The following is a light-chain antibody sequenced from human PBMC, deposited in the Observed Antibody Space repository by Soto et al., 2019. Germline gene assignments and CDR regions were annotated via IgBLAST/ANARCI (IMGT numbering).Light chain of an antibody. Sequence: DIVMTQSPDSLAVSLGERATINCKSSQTLLYTSNNKNYLAWYQQKPGQPPKVLIFWASTRESGLPDRFSGSGSGTDLSHTISGLPDEDLAVYYCQQYHTTPTFGQGTKVESK. V-gene: IGKV4-1*01. CDR1: QTLLYTSNNKNY. CDR3: QQYHTTPT. J-gene: IGKJ1*01. CDR2: WAS.